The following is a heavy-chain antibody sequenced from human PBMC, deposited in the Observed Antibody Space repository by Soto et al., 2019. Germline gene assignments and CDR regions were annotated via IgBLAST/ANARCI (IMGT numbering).Heavy chain of an antibody. CDR3: AKDRVPSPDSSGWYVGY. CDR1: GFTFSSYG. V-gene: IGHV3-30*18. CDR2: ISYDGSNK. Sequence: GGSLRLSCAASGFTFSSYGMHWVRQAPGKGLEWVAVISYDGSNKYYADSVKGRFTISRDNSKNTLYLQMNSLRAEDTAVYYCAKDRVPSPDSSGWYVGYWGQGTLVTVSS. D-gene: IGHD6-19*01. J-gene: IGHJ4*02.